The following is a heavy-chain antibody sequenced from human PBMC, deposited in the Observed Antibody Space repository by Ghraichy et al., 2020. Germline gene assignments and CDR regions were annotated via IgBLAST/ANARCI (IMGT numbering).Heavy chain of an antibody. CDR1: RYTFTTYG. Sequence: ASVKVSCKASRYTFTTYGFSWVRQAPGQGLEWMGWISGKNDDVNYAQKVQGRVTMTTDTSTSTAYMELRSLRSDDTAVYYCARDKGTNAAEDGFDPWGQGTLVTVSS. J-gene: IGHJ5*02. D-gene: IGHD1-14*01. CDR2: ISGKNDDV. V-gene: IGHV1-18*04. CDR3: ARDKGTNAAEDGFDP.